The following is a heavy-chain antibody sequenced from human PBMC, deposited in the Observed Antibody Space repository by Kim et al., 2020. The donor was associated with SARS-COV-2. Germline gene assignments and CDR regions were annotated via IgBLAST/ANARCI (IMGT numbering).Heavy chain of an antibody. V-gene: IGHV4-59*09. D-gene: IGHD5-12*01. J-gene: IGHJ4*02. Sequence: YSPSLKSRVTISVDTSKNQFSLKLSSVAAADTAVYYCARGRGWAANRPPHWGQGTLVTVSS. CDR3: ARGRGWAANRPPH.